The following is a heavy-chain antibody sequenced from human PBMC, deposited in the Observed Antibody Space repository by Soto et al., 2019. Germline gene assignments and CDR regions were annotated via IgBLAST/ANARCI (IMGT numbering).Heavy chain of an antibody. J-gene: IGHJ5*02. Sequence: GGSLRLSCAASGFTFSGSTMHWVRQASGKGLEWVGRIRGKPNTYATAYAASVKGRFTISRDDSKSTAYLQMNSLKTEDTAVYYCTSNEGIDTFDPWGQGTLVTVSS. CDR3: TSNEGIDTFDP. V-gene: IGHV3-73*01. CDR1: GFTFSGST. CDR2: IRGKPNTYAT. D-gene: IGHD6-13*01.